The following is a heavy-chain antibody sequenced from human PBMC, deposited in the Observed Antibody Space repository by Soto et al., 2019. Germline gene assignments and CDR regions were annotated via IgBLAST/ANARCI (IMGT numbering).Heavy chain of an antibody. D-gene: IGHD5-18*01. J-gene: IGHJ6*01. CDR3: VGGYSYGRYYYDMDV. CDR1: GGTFSSYA. Sequence: QVQLVQSGAEVKKPGSSVKVSCKASGGTFSSYAISWVRQAPGQGLEWMGGIIPIFGTANYAQKFQGRVTITADESTSTAYMALSSLRSEDRAVYYCVGGYSYGRYYYDMDVWGQGSTVTVSS. CDR2: IIPIFGTA. V-gene: IGHV1-69*01.